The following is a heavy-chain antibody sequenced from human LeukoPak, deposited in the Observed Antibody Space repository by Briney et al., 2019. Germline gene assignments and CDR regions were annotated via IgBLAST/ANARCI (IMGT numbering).Heavy chain of an antibody. D-gene: IGHD3-10*01. CDR3: VRQRGYFFISENYYFFES. Sequence: GGSLRLSCAASGFTFNFFAMHWVRQAPGKGLEWVASLGKDGRHISYAESVKGRFTGSRDNSIDSLYLQMNSLRLEDTAVYYCVRQRGYFFISENYYFFESWGQGTLVTVSS. V-gene: IGHV3-30*02. CDR1: GFTFNFFA. J-gene: IGHJ4*02. CDR2: LGKDGRHI.